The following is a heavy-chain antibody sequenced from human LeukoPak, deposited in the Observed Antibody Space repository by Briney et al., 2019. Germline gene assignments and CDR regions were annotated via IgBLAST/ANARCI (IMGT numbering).Heavy chain of an antibody. D-gene: IGHD3-10*01. Sequence: ASVKVSCKASGYTFTSYGISWVRQAPGQGLEWMGWISAYNGNTNYAQKLQGRVTMTTDTSTSTAYMELRSLRSDDTAVYYCARRVGMVRGVIISSYYGMDVWGKGTTVTVSS. CDR2: ISAYNGNT. V-gene: IGHV1-18*04. CDR3: ARRVGMVRGVIISSYYGMDV. CDR1: GYTFTSYG. J-gene: IGHJ6*04.